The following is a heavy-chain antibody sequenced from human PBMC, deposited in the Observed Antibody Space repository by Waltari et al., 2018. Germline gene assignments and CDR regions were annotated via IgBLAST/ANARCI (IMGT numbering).Heavy chain of an antibody. CDR1: WFIFGDYS. CDR2: ISSSSRYI. CDR3: VRDAVTNFDWFDP. V-gene: IGHV3-21*01. J-gene: IGHJ5*02. Sequence: EVQLVESGGGLVKLGGSLRLCWAASWFIFGDYSMNWVGQVPGKGLEWVSTISSSSRYIYYGDSVKGRFTVSRDNAKNSLYLQMDSLRGEDTGVYYCVRDAVTNFDWFDPWGQGTQVTVSS. D-gene: IGHD4-17*01.